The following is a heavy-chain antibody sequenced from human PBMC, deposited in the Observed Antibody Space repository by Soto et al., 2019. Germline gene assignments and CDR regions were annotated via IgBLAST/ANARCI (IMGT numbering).Heavy chain of an antibody. Sequence: ASVKASCKASGYTFTSYGISWVRQAPGQGLEWMGWISAYNGNTNYAQKLQGRVTMTTDTSTSTAYMELRSLRSDDTAVYYCARTTVTTHYYYYMDVWGKGTTVTVSS. CDR1: GYTFTSYG. CDR3: ARTTVTTHYYYYMDV. CDR2: ISAYNGNT. J-gene: IGHJ6*03. V-gene: IGHV1-18*01. D-gene: IGHD4-17*01.